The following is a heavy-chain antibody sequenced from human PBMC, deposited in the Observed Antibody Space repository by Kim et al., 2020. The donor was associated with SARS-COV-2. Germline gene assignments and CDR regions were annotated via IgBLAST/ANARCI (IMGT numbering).Heavy chain of an antibody. D-gene: IGHD6-13*01. CDR1: GGSISSYY. CDR3: ARGSRSIAAAGPNWFDP. J-gene: IGHJ5*02. CDR2: IYYSGST. Sequence: SETLSLTCTVSGGSISSYYWSWIRQPPGKGLEWIGYIYYSGSTNYNPSLKSRVTISVDTSKNQFSLKLSSVTAADTAVYYCARGSRSIAAAGPNWFDPWGQGALVTVSS. V-gene: IGHV4-59*01.